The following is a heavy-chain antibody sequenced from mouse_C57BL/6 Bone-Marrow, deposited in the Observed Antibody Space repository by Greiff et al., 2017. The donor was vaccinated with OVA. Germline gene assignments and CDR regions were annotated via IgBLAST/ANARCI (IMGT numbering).Heavy chain of an antibody. CDR2: IDPSDSYT. V-gene: IGHV1-50*01. J-gene: IGHJ2*01. D-gene: IGHD1-1*02. CDR3: ARYAMAPFDY. CDR1: GYTFTSYW. Sequence: VKLQQPGAELVKPGASVKLSCKASGYTFTSYWMQWVKQRPGQGLEWIGEIDPSDSYTNYNQKFKGKATLTVDTSSSTAYMQLSSLTSEDSAVYYCARYAMAPFDYWGQGTTLTVSS.